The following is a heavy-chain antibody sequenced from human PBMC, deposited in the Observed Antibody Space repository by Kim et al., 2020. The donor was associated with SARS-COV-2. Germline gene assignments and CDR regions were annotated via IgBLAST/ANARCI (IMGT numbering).Heavy chain of an antibody. V-gene: IGHV3-30*09. CDR3: AKAGQTPWSGSGWDYFDY. CDR1: GFTFSSDA. CDR2: ISFDGSKK. Sequence: GGSLRLSCAASGFTFSSDAMHWVRQAPGKGPEWVAGISFDGSKKYFADSVKGRFAISRDNFSNMLYLQMNSLRSDDRAVYYCAKAGQTPWSGSGWDYFDYWGQGILVSVSS. J-gene: IGHJ4*02. D-gene: IGHD3-3*01.